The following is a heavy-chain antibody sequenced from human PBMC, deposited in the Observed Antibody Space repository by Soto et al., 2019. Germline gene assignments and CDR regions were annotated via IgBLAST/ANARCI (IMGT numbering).Heavy chain of an antibody. D-gene: IGHD6-19*01. Sequence: PSETLSLTCTVSGGSVSSGSYYWSWIRQPPGKGLEWIGYIYYSGSTNHNPSLKSRVTISVDTSKNQFSLKLSSVTAADTAVYYCARGFSSGWYAIYYFDYWGQGTLVTVSS. CDR3: ARGFSSGWYAIYYFDY. CDR1: GGSVSSGSYY. J-gene: IGHJ4*02. CDR2: IYYSGST. V-gene: IGHV4-61*01.